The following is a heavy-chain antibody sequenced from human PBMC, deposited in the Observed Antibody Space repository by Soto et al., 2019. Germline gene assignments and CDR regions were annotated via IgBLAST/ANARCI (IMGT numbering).Heavy chain of an antibody. J-gene: IGHJ4*02. D-gene: IGHD6-13*01. Sequence: SETLSLTCIVSGDSINSTSYYWGWIRQPPGQGLEWIASIYFSGSTYNNPSLKRRLTVSVDTSKSQFSLKLSSVTAADTALYYCARQRIVAAGTFVDYWGQGSLVTVSS. V-gene: IGHV4-39*01. CDR3: ARQRIVAAGTFVDY. CDR1: GDSINSTSYY. CDR2: IYFSGST.